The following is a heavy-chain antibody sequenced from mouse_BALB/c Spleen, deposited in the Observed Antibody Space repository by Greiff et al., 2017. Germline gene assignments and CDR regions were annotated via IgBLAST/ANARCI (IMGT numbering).Heavy chain of an antibody. V-gene: IGHV5-12-1*01. CDR2: ISSGGGST. CDR1: GFAFSSYD. D-gene: IGHD2-2*01. CDR3: ARGGYDPYAMDY. J-gene: IGHJ4*01. Sequence: EVQLVESGGGLVKPGGSLKLSCAASGFAFSSYDMSWVRQTPEKRLEWVAYISSGGGSTYYPDTVKGRFTISRDNAKNTLYLQMSSLKSEDTAMYYCARGGYDPYAMDYWGQGTSVTVSS.